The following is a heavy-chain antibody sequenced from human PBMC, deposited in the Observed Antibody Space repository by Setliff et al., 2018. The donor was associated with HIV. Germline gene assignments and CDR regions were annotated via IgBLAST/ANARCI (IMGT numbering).Heavy chain of an antibody. CDR1: GFTFSTYG. CDR2: IWYDGSNK. CDR3: ARLWGLKEDTFDI. Sequence: GGSLRLSCAASGFTFSTYGMHWVRQAPGKGLEWLAVIWYDGSNKYYADSVKGRFTISRDNSKNTLYLQMNSLRAEDTAIYYCARLWGLKEDTFDIWGQGTMVTVSS. V-gene: IGHV3-33*01. J-gene: IGHJ3*02. D-gene: IGHD3-16*01.